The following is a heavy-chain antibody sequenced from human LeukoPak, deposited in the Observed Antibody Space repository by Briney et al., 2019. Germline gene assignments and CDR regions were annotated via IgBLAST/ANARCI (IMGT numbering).Heavy chain of an antibody. CDR3: ARVYSSGLNWFDP. J-gene: IGHJ5*02. Sequence: ASVKVSCKASGCTFSSYGISWVRRAPGQGLEWMGWISAYNGNTNYAQKLQGRVTMTTDTSTTTAYMELSSLRSDATAVYYCARVYSSGLNWFDPWGQGTLVTVSS. CDR2: ISAYNGNT. D-gene: IGHD6-19*01. CDR1: GCTFSSYG. V-gene: IGHV1-18*01.